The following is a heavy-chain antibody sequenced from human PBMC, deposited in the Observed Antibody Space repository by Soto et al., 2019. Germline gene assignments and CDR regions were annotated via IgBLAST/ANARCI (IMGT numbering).Heavy chain of an antibody. D-gene: IGHD3-22*01. CDR2: LYREGTT. V-gene: IGHV3-53*01. CDR3: ARFLPDSSGYYYDY. Sequence: HPGGSLRLSCAASGFPFSNHGMSWVRQAPGKGPEWVSILYREGTTYYTESMKGRFTITRDDSRNTLDLQINILRAEDTAVYYCARFLPDSSGYYYDYWGQGTLVTVSS. J-gene: IGHJ4*02. CDR1: GFPFSNHG.